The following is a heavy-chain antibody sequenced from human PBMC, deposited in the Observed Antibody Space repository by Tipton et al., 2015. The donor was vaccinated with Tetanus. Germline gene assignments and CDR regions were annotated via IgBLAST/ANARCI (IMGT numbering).Heavy chain of an antibody. V-gene: IGHV1-46*04. D-gene: IGHD1-1*01. J-gene: IGHJ4*02. CDR1: GYTFTSHY. CDR3: ARASHFQWERVRLDY. CDR2: INPSGGYT. Sequence: QSGPEVKKPGASVNISCKASGYTFTSHYVHWVRQAPGQGLEWMAMINPSGGYTRSAQTLQGRVKVTRDTSTTTVYMELTSLRPGDTAMYYCARASHFQWERVRLDYWGQGLRVTVSS.